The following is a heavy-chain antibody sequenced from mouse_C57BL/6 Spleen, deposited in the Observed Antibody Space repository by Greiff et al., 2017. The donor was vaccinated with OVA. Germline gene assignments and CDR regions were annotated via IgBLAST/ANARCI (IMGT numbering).Heavy chain of an antibody. CDR1: GFTFSDYG. J-gene: IGHJ1*03. D-gene: IGHD1-1*01. V-gene: IGHV5-17*01. Sequence: EVQVVESGGGLVKPGGSLKLSCAASGFTFSDYGMHWVRQAPEKGLEWVAYIRSGSSTIYYADTVKGRFTISRDNDKNTLFLQMTSLRSEDTAMYYCARDPVEGYFDVWGTGTTVTVSS. CDR2: IRSGSSTI. CDR3: ARDPVEGYFDV.